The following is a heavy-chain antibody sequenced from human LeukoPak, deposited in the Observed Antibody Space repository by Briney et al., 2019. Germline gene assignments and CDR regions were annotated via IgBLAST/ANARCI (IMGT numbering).Heavy chain of an antibody. CDR1: GYTFTGYY. CDR2: INPNSGGT. CDR3: ARDHRVKYSSGLPGGY. J-gene: IGHJ4*02. V-gene: IGHV1-2*06. Sequence: GASVKVSCKASGYTFTGYYMHWVRQAPGQGLEWMGRINPNSGGTNYAQKFQGRVTMTRDTSISTAYMELNKLRSDDTAVYYCARDHRVKYSSGLPGGYWGQGTLVTVSS. D-gene: IGHD6-19*01.